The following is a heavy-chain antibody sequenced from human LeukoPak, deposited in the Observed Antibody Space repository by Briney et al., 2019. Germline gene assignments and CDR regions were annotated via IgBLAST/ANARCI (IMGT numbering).Heavy chain of an antibody. CDR1: RFTFSSYA. Sequence: PGRSLRLSCAAPRFTFSSYAMHWVRQAPGKGLEWVAVISYDGSNKYYADSVKGRFTISRDNSKNTLYLQMNSLRAEDTAVYYCARTLPDYYDSNGYFRLEWDPSGFDYWGQGTLVTVSS. CDR3: ARTLPDYYDSNGYFRLEWDPSGFDY. J-gene: IGHJ4*02. D-gene: IGHD3-22*01. V-gene: IGHV3-30-3*01. CDR2: ISYDGSNK.